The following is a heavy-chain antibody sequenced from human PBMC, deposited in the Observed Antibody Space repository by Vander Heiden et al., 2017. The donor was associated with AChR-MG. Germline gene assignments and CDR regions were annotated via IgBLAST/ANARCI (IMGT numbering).Heavy chain of an antibody. V-gene: IGHV3-30-3*01. CDR2: ISYDGSNK. CDR1: GFTFSSYA. J-gene: IGHJ4*02. Sequence: QVQLVESGGGVVQPGRSLRLSCAASGFTFSSYAMHWVRQAPGKGLEWVAVISYDGSNKYYADSVKGRFTISRDNSKNTLYLQMNSLRAEDTAVYYCARGETKKMSSSSYFDYWGQGTLITVSS. D-gene: IGHD6-6*01. CDR3: ARGETKKMSSSSYFDY.